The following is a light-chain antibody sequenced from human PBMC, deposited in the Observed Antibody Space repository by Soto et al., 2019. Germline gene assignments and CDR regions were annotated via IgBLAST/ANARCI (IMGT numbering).Light chain of an antibody. J-gene: IGKJ1*01. V-gene: IGKV1-5*01. Sequence: DIQMSQSPSTLSASVGDRVTITCRASQNILNWLAWYQQKPGKAPKLLISDASTLESGVPSRFSGSGSGTEFSLTISALQPDDFATYYCQQYNSYRTFGQGTKVDIK. CDR1: QNILNW. CDR2: DAS. CDR3: QQYNSYRT.